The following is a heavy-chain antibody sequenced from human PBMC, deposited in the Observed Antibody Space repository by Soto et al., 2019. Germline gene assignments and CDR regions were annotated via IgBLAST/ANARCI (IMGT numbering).Heavy chain of an antibody. CDR2: IYYSGST. CDR1: GGSISSSSYY. V-gene: IGHV4-39*01. Sequence: SETLSLTCTVSGGSISSSSYYWGWIRQPPGKGLEWIGSIYYSGSTYYNPSLKSRVTISVDTSKNQFSLKLSSVTAADTAVYYCARAHSAEYQLLYGNNWFDPWGQGTLVTVSS. D-gene: IGHD2-2*02. J-gene: IGHJ5*02. CDR3: ARAHSAEYQLLYGNNWFDP.